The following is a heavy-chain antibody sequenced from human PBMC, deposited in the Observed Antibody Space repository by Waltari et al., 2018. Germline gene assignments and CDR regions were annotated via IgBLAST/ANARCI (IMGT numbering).Heavy chain of an antibody. Sequence: EVQLVESGGGLVQPGGSLRLSCAASGFTFSSYWMSWVRQAPGKGLEWVANIKQDGSEKYFGDSVKGRFTISRDNAKNSLYLQMNSLSAEDTAVYYCARVLGDAFDIWGQGTMVTVSS. CDR1: GFTFSSYW. CDR3: ARVLGDAFDI. J-gene: IGHJ3*02. CDR2: IKQDGSEK. D-gene: IGHD3-3*02. V-gene: IGHV3-7*01.